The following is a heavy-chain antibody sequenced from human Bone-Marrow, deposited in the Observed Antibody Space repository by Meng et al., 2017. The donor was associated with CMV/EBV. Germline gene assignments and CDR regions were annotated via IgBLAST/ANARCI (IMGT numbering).Heavy chain of an antibody. Sequence: SLKISCAASGFTFDDYAMHWVRQAPGKGLEWVSGICWNSGSIGYADSVKGRFTISRDNAKNSLYLQMNSLRAEDTALYYCARDSPRELTFDYWGQGTLVPVSS. CDR1: GFTFDDYA. CDR3: ARDSPRELTFDY. J-gene: IGHJ4*02. D-gene: IGHD1-26*01. V-gene: IGHV3-9*01. CDR2: ICWNSGSI.